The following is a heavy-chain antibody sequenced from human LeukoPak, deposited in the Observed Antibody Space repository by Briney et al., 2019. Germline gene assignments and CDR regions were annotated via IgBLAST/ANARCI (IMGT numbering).Heavy chain of an antibody. CDR2: IYYSGST. CDR3: ASLYGGKASFDY. CDR1: GGSISSYY. Sequence: SETLSLTCTVSGGSISSYYWSWIRQPPGKGLEWIGYIYYSGSTNYNPPLKSRVTISVDTSKNQFSLKLSSVTAADTAVYYCASLYGGKASFDYWGQGTLVTVSS. V-gene: IGHV4-59*12. J-gene: IGHJ4*02. D-gene: IGHD4-23*01.